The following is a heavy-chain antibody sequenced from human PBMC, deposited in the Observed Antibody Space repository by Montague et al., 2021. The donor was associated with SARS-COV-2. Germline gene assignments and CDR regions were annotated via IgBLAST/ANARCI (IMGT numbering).Heavy chain of an antibody. CDR1: GGSISSYY. CDR2: IYYGGST. V-gene: IGHV4-59*01. D-gene: IGHD6-19*01. Sequence: SETLSLTCTVSGGSISSYYCSWIRQPPGKGLEWIGYIYYGGSTNXNPSLKSRVTISVDTSKNQFSLKLSSVTAADTAVYYCERGSGWMGNAFDIWGQGTMVPVSS. CDR3: ERGSGWMGNAFDI. J-gene: IGHJ3*02.